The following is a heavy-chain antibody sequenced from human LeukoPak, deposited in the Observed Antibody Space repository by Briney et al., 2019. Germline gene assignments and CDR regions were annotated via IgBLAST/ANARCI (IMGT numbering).Heavy chain of an antibody. V-gene: IGHV1-18*04. CDR1: GYTFTSYG. CDR3: ARCLYGSGSYYYQDWFDP. Sequence: ASVKVSFKASGYTFTSYGISWVRQPPGQGLEWVGLISAYNGNTNYAQKLQGRVTMTTDTSTSTAYMELRSLRSDDTAVYYCARCLYGSGSYYYQDWFDPWGQGTLVTVSS. J-gene: IGHJ5*02. D-gene: IGHD3-10*01. CDR2: ISAYNGNT.